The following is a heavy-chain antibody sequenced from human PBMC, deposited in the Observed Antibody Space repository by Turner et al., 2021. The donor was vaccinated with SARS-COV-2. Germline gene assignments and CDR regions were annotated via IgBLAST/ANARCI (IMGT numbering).Heavy chain of an antibody. V-gene: IGHV3-53*01. CDR1: GFTVSSNY. CDR2: IYSGGST. CDR3: ARETREARFDP. D-gene: IGHD1-26*01. Sequence: EVQLVESRGGLLKPGGSLRLSCAASGFTVSSNYMNWVRQAPGKGRVWVSIIYSGGSTYYADSVKGRFTISRYNSKNTLLLQMNSLRAEDTAVYYCARETREARFDPWGQGTLVTVSS. J-gene: IGHJ5*02.